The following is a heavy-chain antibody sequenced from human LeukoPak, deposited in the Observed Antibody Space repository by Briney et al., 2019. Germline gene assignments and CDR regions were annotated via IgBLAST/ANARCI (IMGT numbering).Heavy chain of an antibody. CDR3: ARARVPIAVAGLYYFDY. V-gene: IGHV1-2*02. J-gene: IGHJ4*02. CDR2: IKPDSGSS. CDR1: GYTFTAYY. D-gene: IGHD6-19*01. Sequence: ASVKVSCKASGYTFTAYYIHWLRQAPGQGPEWMGWIKPDSGSSHYAQKFQGRVTMTRDTSSNSAYMDLTRLKSDDTAVYYCARARVPIAVAGLYYFDYWGQGTLVTVSS.